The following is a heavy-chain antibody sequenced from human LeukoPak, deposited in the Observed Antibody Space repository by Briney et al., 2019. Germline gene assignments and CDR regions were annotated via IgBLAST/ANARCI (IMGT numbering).Heavy chain of an antibody. CDR1: GDSISSSSYY. CDR2: TYYGGST. V-gene: IGHV4-39*01. J-gene: IGHJ5*02. CDR3: VRGAVPGKKSWFDP. D-gene: IGHD6-19*01. Sequence: KPSETLSLXCTVSGDSISSSSYYWGWIRQPPGKGLEWIGSTYYGGSTYYNPSLKSRVTISVNTSKNQPSLKLSSVTAADTAVYYCVRGAVPGKKSWFDPWGQGTLVTVSS.